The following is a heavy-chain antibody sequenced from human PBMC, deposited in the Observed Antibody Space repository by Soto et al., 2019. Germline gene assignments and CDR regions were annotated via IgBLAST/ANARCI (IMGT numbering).Heavy chain of an antibody. V-gene: IGHV5-51*01. Sequence: GESLKISCKGSGYSFTSYWIGWVRQMPGKGLEWMGIIYPDDSDTRYSPSFQGQVTISADKSVSTAYLQWSSLKASDSAMYYCATVAYSYGYDYFDYWGQGTLVTVSS. CDR3: ATVAYSYGYDYFDY. J-gene: IGHJ4*02. CDR2: IYPDDSDT. CDR1: GYSFTSYW. D-gene: IGHD5-18*01.